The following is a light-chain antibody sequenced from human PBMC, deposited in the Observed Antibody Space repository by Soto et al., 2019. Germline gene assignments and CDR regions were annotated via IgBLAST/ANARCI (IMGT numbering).Light chain of an antibody. Sequence: QSALTQPRSVSGSPGQSVTISCTGTSSDVGGYNYVSWYQQHSGKAPKLMIYDVSKRPSGVPDRFSGSKSGNTASLTSSGLQAEDEADYYSCSYGVFGGGTKLTVL. CDR2: DVS. CDR3: CSYGV. CDR1: SSDVGGYNY. J-gene: IGLJ2*01. V-gene: IGLV2-11*01.